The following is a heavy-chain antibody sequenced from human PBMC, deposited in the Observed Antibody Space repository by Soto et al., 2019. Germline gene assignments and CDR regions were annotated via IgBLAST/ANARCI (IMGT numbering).Heavy chain of an antibody. D-gene: IGHD3-9*01. CDR3: ARAHYYDILTGYPHWFDP. CDR1: GFTFSSYS. CDR2: ISSSSSTI. J-gene: IGHJ5*02. Sequence: GVSLRLSCAASGFTFSSYSMNWVRQAPGKGLEWVSYISSSSSTIYYADSVKGRFTISRDNAKNSLYLQMNSLRAEDTAVYYCARAHYYDILTGYPHWFDPWGQGTLVNVSS. V-gene: IGHV3-48*01.